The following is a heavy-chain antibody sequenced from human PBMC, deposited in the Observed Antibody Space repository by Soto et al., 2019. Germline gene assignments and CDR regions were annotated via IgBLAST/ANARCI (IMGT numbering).Heavy chain of an antibody. CDR1: GYNFPIYW. Sequence: PGDSLKISCQGSGYNFPIYWIAWVLQMPGKGLEWMGIIYPGDSDSRYSPSFQGQVTISADKSISTAYLQWSSLKASDTALYYCARANVITFGGIIDPSFFDYWGQGTLVTVSS. V-gene: IGHV5-51*01. CDR3: ARANVITFGGIIDPSFFDY. CDR2: IYPGDSDS. J-gene: IGHJ4*02. D-gene: IGHD3-16*02.